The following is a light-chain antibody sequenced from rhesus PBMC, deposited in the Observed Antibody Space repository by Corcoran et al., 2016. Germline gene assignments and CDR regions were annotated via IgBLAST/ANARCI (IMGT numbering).Light chain of an antibody. V-gene: IGKV1-22*01. CDR3: QQYSSRPPT. CDR1: QGISSW. J-gene: IGKJ4*01. CDR2: KAS. Sequence: DIQMTQSPSSLSASVGDTVTITCRASQGISSWLAWYQPKPGKALKLLIYKASSLQSGVPSRFSGSGSGTDFTLTISSLQSEDFATYYCQQYSSRPPTCGGGTKVELK.